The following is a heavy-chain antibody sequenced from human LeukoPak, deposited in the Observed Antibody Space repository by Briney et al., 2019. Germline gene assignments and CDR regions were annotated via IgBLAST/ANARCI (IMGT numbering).Heavy chain of an antibody. J-gene: IGHJ3*02. CDR1: GHSISSTSFY. CDR3: ARSGPAAGRPDAFDI. CDR2: IFYSGIT. V-gene: IGHV4-39*07. Sequence: AATLSLPCTLSGHSISSTSFYWAWIRQPPGKGLECIGTIFYSGITYYSSSLKSRVTISVDSSKNQFSLKLSSVTVADTAVYFCARSGPAAGRPDAFDIWGQGTMVTVSS. D-gene: IGHD2-2*01.